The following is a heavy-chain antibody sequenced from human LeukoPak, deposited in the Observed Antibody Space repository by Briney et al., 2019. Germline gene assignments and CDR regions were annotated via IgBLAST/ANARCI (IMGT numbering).Heavy chain of an antibody. CDR2: INHSGST. D-gene: IGHD3-3*01. CDR3: ARGPLRSGYYRPNWFDP. Sequence: SETLSLTCAVYGRSFSGYYWSWIRQPPGKGLEWIGEINHSGSTNYNPSLKSRVTISVDTSKNQFSLKLSSVTAADTAVYYCARGPLRSGYYRPNWFDPWGQGTLVIVSS. V-gene: IGHV4-34*01. J-gene: IGHJ5*02. CDR1: GRSFSGYY.